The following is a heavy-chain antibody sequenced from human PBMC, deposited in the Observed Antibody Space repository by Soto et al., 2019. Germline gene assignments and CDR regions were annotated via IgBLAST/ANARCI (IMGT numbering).Heavy chain of an antibody. J-gene: IGHJ6*03. V-gene: IGHV3-30*18. Sequence: QVQLVESGGGVVQPGRSLRLSCAASGFTLSSYGKHWVRQAPGKGLEWVAVISYDGSNKYYADSVKGRFTISRDNSKNTLYLQMNSLRAEDTAVYYSANSVTTEYYYYYYMDVWGKGTTVTVSS. CDR3: ANSVTTEYYYYYYMDV. CDR1: GFTLSSYG. CDR2: ISYDGSNK. D-gene: IGHD4-17*01.